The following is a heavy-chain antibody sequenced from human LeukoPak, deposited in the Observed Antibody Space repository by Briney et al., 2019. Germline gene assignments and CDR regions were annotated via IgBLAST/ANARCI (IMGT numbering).Heavy chain of an antibody. D-gene: IGHD3-9*01. CDR1: GFTFDDYG. Sequence: GRSLRLSCAASGFTFDDYGMHWVRQTPGKGLEWVSGISWNRGSIGYADSVKGRFTISRDSAKNSLYLQMNSLRAEDTALYYCARDARILTGYQYYFDYWGQGTLVTVSS. CDR2: ISWNRGSI. CDR3: ARDARILTGYQYYFDY. V-gene: IGHV3-9*01. J-gene: IGHJ4*02.